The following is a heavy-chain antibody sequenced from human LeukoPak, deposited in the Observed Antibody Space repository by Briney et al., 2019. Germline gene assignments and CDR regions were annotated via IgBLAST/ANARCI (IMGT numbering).Heavy chain of an antibody. D-gene: IGHD3-22*01. CDR2: ISSSGSTI. CDR3: ARDVEYYDSSGYFFDY. J-gene: IGHJ4*02. CDR1: GFTFSDYC. Sequence: GGSLRLSCAASGFTFSDYCMSWIRQAPGKGLEWISYISSSGSTIYYADSVKGRFTISRDNAKNSLYLQMNSLRAEDTAVYYCARDVEYYDSSGYFFDYWGQGTLVTVSS. V-gene: IGHV3-11*04.